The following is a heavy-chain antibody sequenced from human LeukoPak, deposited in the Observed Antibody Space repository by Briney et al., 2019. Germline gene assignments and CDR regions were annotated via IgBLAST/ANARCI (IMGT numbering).Heavy chain of an antibody. CDR3: AREPIASAGFNAFDI. J-gene: IGHJ3*02. V-gene: IGHV6-1*01. CDR1: GESVSSNSAA. D-gene: IGHD6-13*01. CDR2: TWYRSKWHY. Sequence: SQTLSLTCAISGESVSSNSAAWNWIRQSPSRGLEWLGRTWYRSKWHYDYAVSVKSRITIYPDTSKNQFSLQLSSVTPEDTAVYYCAREPIASAGFNAFDIWGQGTMVTVSS.